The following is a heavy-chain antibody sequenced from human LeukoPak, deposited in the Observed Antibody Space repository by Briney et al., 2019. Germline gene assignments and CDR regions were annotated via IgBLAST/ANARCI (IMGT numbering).Heavy chain of an antibody. CDR2: ISYDGSNK. V-gene: IGHV3-30*19. J-gene: IGHJ4*02. D-gene: IGHD3-22*01. CDR1: GFTFSSYG. CDR3: ARADAYYYDSSGNPPFDY. Sequence: GGSLRLSCAASGFTFSSYGMHWVRQAPGKGLEWVAVISYDGSNKYYADSVKGRFTISRDNSKNTLYLHMNSLRVEDTAMYYCARADAYYYDSSGNPPFDYWGQGTLVTVSS.